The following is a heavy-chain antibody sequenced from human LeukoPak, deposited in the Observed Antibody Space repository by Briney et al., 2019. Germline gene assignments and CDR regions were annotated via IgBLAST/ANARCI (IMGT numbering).Heavy chain of an antibody. Sequence: SETLSLTCTVSGGSISSYYWSWIRQPPGKGLGWIGYIYYSGSTNYNPSLKSRVTISVDTSKNQFSLKLSSVTAADTAVYYCARGLDYDSSGYWYWGQGTLVTVSS. D-gene: IGHD3-22*01. V-gene: IGHV4-59*12. CDR1: GGSISSYY. CDR3: ARGLDYDSSGYWY. CDR2: IYYSGST. J-gene: IGHJ4*02.